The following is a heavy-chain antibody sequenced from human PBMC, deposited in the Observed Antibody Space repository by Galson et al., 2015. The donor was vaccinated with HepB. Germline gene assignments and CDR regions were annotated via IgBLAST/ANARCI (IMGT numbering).Heavy chain of an antibody. CDR3: ARGAASGY. Sequence: SLRLSCAASGFTFSSYAMHWVRQAPGKGLEWVAVISYDGSNKYYADSVKGRFTISRDNSKNTLYLQVNSLRAEDTAVYYCARGAASGYWGQGTLVTVSS. CDR1: GFTFSSYA. CDR2: ISYDGSNK. V-gene: IGHV3-30-3*01. J-gene: IGHJ4*02. D-gene: IGHD2-15*01.